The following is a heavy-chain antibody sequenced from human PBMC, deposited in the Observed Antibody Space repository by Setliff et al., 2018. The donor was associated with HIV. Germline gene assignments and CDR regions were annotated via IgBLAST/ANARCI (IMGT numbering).Heavy chain of an antibody. CDR1: GGSISSSSYY. CDR3: ARRQQLWLLYAFDI. J-gene: IGHJ3*02. V-gene: IGHV4-39*01. Sequence: SETLSLTCTVSGGSISSSSYYWGWIRQPPGKGLEWIGSIYYSGSTYYNPSLKGRVTISVDTSKNQFSLKLSSVTAADTAVYYCARRQQLWLLYAFDIWGQGTMVTVSS. CDR2: IYYSGST. D-gene: IGHD5-18*01.